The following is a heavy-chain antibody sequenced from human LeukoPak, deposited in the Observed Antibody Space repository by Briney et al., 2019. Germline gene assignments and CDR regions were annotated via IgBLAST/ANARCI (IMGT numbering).Heavy chain of an antibody. J-gene: IGHJ4*02. CDR2: INHSGST. V-gene: IGHV4-34*01. CDR1: GGSFSGYY. D-gene: IGHD5-18*01. Sequence: SETLSLTCAVYGGSFSGYYWSWIRQPPEKGLEWIGEINHSGSTNYNPSLKSRVTISVDTSKNQFSLKLSSVTAADTAVYYCARADIQLWTYYFDYWGQGTLVTVPS. CDR3: ARADIQLWTYYFDY.